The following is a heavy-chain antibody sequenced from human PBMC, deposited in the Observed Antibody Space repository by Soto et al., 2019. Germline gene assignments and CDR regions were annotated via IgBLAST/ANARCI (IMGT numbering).Heavy chain of an antibody. CDR3: ARVVYDYVWGELWELPYFDY. Sequence: EVQLVESGGGLVQPGGSLRLSCAASGFTFSSYWMSWVRQAPGKGLEWVANIKQDGSEKYYVDSVKGRFTISRDNAKNSLYLQMNSLRAEDTAVYYCARVVYDYVWGELWELPYFDYWGQGTLVTVSS. CDR1: GFTFSSYW. J-gene: IGHJ4*02. CDR2: IKQDGSEK. D-gene: IGHD3-16*01. V-gene: IGHV3-7*01.